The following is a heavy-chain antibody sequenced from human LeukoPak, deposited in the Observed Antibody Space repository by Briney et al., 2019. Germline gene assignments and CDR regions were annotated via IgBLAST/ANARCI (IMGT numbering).Heavy chain of an antibody. V-gene: IGHV3-21*01. CDR1: GFTLSLYS. CDR3: ARDASNIDFAPYFYYMDV. CDR2: FGRSSQYI. J-gene: IGHJ6*03. D-gene: IGHD3-3*01. Sequence: PGGSLRLSCTASGFTLSLYSMHWVRQAPGKGLEWVSSFGRSSQYIFYGDSVRGRFTISRDNAKNSLYLDMNSPRAEDTAVYYCARDASNIDFAPYFYYMDVWGKGTTVTVSS.